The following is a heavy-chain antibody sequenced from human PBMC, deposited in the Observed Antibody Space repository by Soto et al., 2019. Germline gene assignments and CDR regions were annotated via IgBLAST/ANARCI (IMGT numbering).Heavy chain of an antibody. CDR3: ARDFVRDGYKIDY. CDR1: GFTFSSYA. V-gene: IGHV3-30-3*01. CDR2: ISYDGSDK. Sequence: LRLSCAASGFTFSSYAMHWVRQAPGKGLEWVAVISYDGSDKYYADSVKGRFTISRDNSKNTLYLQMNSLRAEDTAVYYCARDFVRDGYKIDYWGQGTLVTVSS. D-gene: IGHD3-10*01. J-gene: IGHJ4*02.